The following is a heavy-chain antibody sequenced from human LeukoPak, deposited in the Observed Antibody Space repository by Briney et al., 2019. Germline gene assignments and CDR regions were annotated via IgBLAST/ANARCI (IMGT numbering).Heavy chain of an antibody. CDR1: GFTFSSYA. D-gene: IGHD3-10*01. J-gene: IGHJ4*02. V-gene: IGHV3-64*01. Sequence: GGSLRLSCAASGFTFSSYAMHWVRQAPGKGLEYVSAISSNGGSTYYANSVKGRFTISRDNSKNSLYLQMNSLRAEDTAVYYCARGRSRGFDYWGQGTLVTVSS. CDR3: ARGRSRGFDY. CDR2: ISSNGGST.